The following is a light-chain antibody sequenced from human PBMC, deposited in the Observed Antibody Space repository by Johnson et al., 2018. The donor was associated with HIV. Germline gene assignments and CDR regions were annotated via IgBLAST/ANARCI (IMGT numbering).Light chain of an antibody. CDR3: GTWDNSLSPGAV. CDR2: ENN. CDR1: SSNIGNNY. V-gene: IGLV1-51*02. J-gene: IGLJ1*01. Sequence: QSLLTQPPSVSAAPGQKVTISCSGSSSNIGNNYVSWYQQLPGTAPKLLIYENNMRPSGIPDRFSGSKSGTSATLGIAGLQTGDEADYYCGTWDNSLSPGAVCGTWTKVTVL.